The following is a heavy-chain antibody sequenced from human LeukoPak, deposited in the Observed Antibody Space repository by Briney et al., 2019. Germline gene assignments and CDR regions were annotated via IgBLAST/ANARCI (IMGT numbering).Heavy chain of an antibody. J-gene: IGHJ6*03. D-gene: IGHD3-3*01. V-gene: IGHV1-18*01. Sequence: ASVKVSCKASDYTFTSYGISWVRQAPGQGLEWMGWISAYNGNTNYAQKLQGRVTMTTDTSTSTAYMELRSLRSDDTAVYYCARDLTILSSYYYYMDVWGKGTTVTVSS. CDR2: ISAYNGNT. CDR3: ARDLTILSSYYYYMDV. CDR1: DYTFTSYG.